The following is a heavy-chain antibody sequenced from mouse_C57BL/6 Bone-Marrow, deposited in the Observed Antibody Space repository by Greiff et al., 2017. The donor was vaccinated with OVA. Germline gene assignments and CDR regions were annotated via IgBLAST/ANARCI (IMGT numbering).Heavy chain of an antibody. CDR3: AGAGVVARFDY. Sequence: QVQLKQPGTELVKPWASVKLSCKASGYTFTSYWMHWVKQRPGQGLEWIGNINPSNGGTNYNEKFKSKATLTVDKSSSTAYMQLSSLTSEDSAVYYCAGAGVVARFDYWGQGTTLTVSS. V-gene: IGHV1-53*01. CDR1: GYTFTSYW. CDR2: INPSNGGT. D-gene: IGHD1-1*01. J-gene: IGHJ2*01.